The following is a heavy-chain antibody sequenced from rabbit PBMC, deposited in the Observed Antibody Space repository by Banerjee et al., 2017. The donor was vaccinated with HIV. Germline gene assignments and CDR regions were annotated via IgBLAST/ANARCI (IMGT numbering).Heavy chain of an antibody. V-gene: IGHV1S7*01. CDR3: ARDQLPYGYVGYGGEFAL. CDR1: GFDFSSYY. J-gene: IGHJ6*01. Sequence: QLVESGGGLVQPGGSLKLSCKASGFDFSSYYMSWVRQAPGKGLEWIGYIDPVFGSTYYASWVNGRFTISSHNAQNTLYLQLNSLTAADTATYFCARDQLPYGYVGYGGEFALWGQGTLVTVS. CDR2: IDPVFGST. D-gene: IGHD6-1*01.